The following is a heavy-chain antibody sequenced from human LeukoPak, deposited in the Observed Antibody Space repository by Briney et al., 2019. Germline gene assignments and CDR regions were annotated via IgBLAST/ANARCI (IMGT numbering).Heavy chain of an antibody. CDR3: ARVDGSGGMDV. V-gene: IGHV1-69*06. Sequence: ASVTVSCTASGGTFSTYAISWVRQAPGQGLEWMGGIIPIFGTANYAQKFQGRVTITADKSTSTAYMELSSLRAEDTAVYYCARVDGSGGMDVWGKGTTVTVSS. J-gene: IGHJ6*04. D-gene: IGHD3-10*01. CDR1: GGTFSTYA. CDR2: IIPIFGTA.